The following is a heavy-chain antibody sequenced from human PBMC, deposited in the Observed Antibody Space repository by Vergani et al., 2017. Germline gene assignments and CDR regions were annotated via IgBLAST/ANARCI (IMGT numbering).Heavy chain of an antibody. V-gene: IGHV4-30-4*01. CDR3: ARVETIAAAGTLDY. Sequence: QVQLQESGPGLVKPSQILSLTCTVSGGSISSGGFYWSWIRQPPGKGLEWIGYIYYSENTYYNPSLKSRVTMSVDTSKNQFSLKLTSMTAADTAVYYCARVETIAAAGTLDYWGQGTLVTVSS. CDR2: IYYSENT. CDR1: GGSISSGGFY. D-gene: IGHD6-13*01. J-gene: IGHJ4*02.